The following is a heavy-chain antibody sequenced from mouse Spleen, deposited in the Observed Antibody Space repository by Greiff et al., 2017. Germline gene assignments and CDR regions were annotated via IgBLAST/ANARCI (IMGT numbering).Heavy chain of an antibody. CDR3: ARNERDGYYDYFDY. CDR1: GFSLTSYA. V-gene: IGHV2-9-1*01. Sequence: QVQLQQSGPGLVAPSQSLSITCTVSGFSLTSYAISWVRQPPGKGLEWLGVIWTGGGTNYNSALKSRLSISKDNSKSQVFLKMNSLQTDDTARYYCARNERDGYYDYFDYWGQGTTLTVSS. D-gene: IGHD2-3*01. CDR2: IWTGGGT. J-gene: IGHJ2*01.